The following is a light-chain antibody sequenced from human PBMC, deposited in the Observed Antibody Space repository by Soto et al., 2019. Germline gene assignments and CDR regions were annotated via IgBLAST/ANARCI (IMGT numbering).Light chain of an antibody. Sequence: EIVLTHSPATLSLSPGEIVTLSCRASESVSSNLAWYQQKCGQAPRPLIYGASVRATAIPARFSGRGSGTEFTLTITSLQSEDFAVYNCQQNNNRPPRTVGQGTNVDI. CDR3: QQNNNRPPRT. V-gene: IGKV3-15*01. CDR1: ESVSSN. CDR2: GAS. J-gene: IGKJ1*01.